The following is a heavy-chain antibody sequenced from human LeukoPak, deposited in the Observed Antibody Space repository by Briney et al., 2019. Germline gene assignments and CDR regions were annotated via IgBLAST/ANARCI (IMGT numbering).Heavy chain of an antibody. CDR3: ARADRGGDCAAFDI. CDR1: GFTFSSYS. CDR2: ISSSSSYI. Sequence: GGSLRLSCAASGFTFSSYSMNWVRQAPGKGLEWVSSISSSSSYIYYADSVKGRFTISRDNAKNSLYLQMNSLRAEDTAVYYCARADRGGDCAAFDIWGQGTMVTVSS. V-gene: IGHV3-21*01. J-gene: IGHJ3*02. D-gene: IGHD2-21*02.